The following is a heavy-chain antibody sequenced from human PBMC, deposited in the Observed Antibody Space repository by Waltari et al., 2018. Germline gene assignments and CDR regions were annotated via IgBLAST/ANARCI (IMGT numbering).Heavy chain of an antibody. V-gene: IGHV5-51*01. J-gene: IGHJ4*02. CDR2: IYPGDSDT. D-gene: IGHD1-26*01. Sequence: EVQLVQSGAEVKKPGESLKISGKGSGYSFTSYWIGWERQMPGKGLEWMGVIYPGDSDTRYSPSFQGKVTISADKSISTAYLQWSSLKASDTAMYYCARTPWYSGSYYYFDYWGQGTLVTVSS. CDR3: ARTPWYSGSYYYFDY. CDR1: GYSFTSYW.